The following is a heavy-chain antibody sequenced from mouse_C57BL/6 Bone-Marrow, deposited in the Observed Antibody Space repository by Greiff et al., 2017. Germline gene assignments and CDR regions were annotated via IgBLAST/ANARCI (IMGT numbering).Heavy chain of an antibody. CDR3: ARGPLYYYGSSYYYWYCDV. D-gene: IGHD1-1*01. CDR1: GFTFSSYA. CDR2: ISDGGSYT. Sequence: EVKLVESGGGLVKPGGSLKLSCAASGFTFSSYAMSWVRQTPEKRLEWVATISDGGSYTYYPDNVKGRFTISRDNAKNNLYLQVSHLKSEDTAMYYCARGPLYYYGSSYYYWYCDVWGTGTTVTVSS. J-gene: IGHJ1*03. V-gene: IGHV5-4*03.